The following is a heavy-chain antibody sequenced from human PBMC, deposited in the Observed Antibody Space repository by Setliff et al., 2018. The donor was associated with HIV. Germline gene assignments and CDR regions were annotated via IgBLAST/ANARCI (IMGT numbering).Heavy chain of an antibody. CDR1: RFTFSDYY. J-gene: IGHJ4*02. CDR2: IGGSGGTDI. V-gene: IGHV3-11*01. D-gene: IGHD1-1*01. CDR3: ARYARVPQF. Sequence: GGSLRLSCAASRFTFSDYYMSWIRQAPGKGLEYISYIGGSGGTDIKYADSVKGRFTISRDTAKNSLYLQMNSLRAEDTAVYYCARYARVPQFWGQGTLVTVSS.